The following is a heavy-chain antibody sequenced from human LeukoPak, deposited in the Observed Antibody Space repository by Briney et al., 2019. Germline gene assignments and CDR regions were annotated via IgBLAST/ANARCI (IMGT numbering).Heavy chain of an antibody. CDR3: ARGMGGYGGYDY. J-gene: IGHJ4*02. Sequence: GGSLRLSCVASGFTFSAYTMHWVRQAPGKGLEWVAVISYDGGSEYYADSVKGRFTISRDNSKNTVYLQMNSLRVEDTAVYYCARGMGGYGGYDYWGQGTLVTVSS. CDR2: ISYDGGSE. V-gene: IGHV3-30*14. CDR1: GFTFSAYT. D-gene: IGHD5-12*01.